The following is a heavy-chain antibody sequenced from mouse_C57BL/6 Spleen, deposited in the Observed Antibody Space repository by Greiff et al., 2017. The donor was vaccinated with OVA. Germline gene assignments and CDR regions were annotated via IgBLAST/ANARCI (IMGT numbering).Heavy chain of an antibody. CDR2: IYPGDGDT. D-gene: IGHD1-1*01. CDR3: ARSTTTVVATPAWFAY. CDR1: GYAFSSYW. Sequence: QVQLQQSGAELVKPGASVKISCKASGYAFSSYWMNWVKQRPGKGLEWIGQIYPGDGDTNYNGKFKGKATLTADKPSSTAYMQLSSLTSEDSAVYFCARSTTTVVATPAWFAYWGQGTLVTVSA. J-gene: IGHJ3*01. V-gene: IGHV1-80*01.